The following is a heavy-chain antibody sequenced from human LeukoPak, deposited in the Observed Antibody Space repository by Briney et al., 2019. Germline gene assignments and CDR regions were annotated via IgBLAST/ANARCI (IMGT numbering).Heavy chain of an antibody. D-gene: IGHD1-26*01. V-gene: IGHV3-53*01. J-gene: IGHJ3*02. CDR2: IYSGGST. Sequence: GGSLRLSCAASGFTVSSNYMSWVRQAPGKGLEWVSVIYSGGSTYYADSVKGRFTISRDNSKNSLYLQMNSLRAEDTAVYYCARVSREERAFDIWGQGTMVTVSS. CDR3: ARVSREERAFDI. CDR1: GFTVSSNY.